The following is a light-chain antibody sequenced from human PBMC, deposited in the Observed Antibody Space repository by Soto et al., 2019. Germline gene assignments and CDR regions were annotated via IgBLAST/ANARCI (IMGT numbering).Light chain of an antibody. Sequence: ELVLPQSPGTLSLSPGERSTLSCRASQTVNNNYLAWYQQIPGQAPRLLISGASGRATGTPARFSGSGSGTDFTLTISRLEPEDFAVYYCQQYGSSPITFGQGTRLEIK. V-gene: IGKV3-20*01. J-gene: IGKJ5*01. CDR3: QQYGSSPIT. CDR2: GAS. CDR1: QTVNNNY.